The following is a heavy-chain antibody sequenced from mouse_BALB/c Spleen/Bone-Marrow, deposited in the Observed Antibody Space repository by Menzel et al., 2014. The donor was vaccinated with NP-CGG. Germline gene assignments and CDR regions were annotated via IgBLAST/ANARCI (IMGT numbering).Heavy chain of an antibody. V-gene: IGHV3-1*02. J-gene: IGHJ4*01. CDR3: ARFAGTPYTMDY. CDR2: IHYSGTT. D-gene: IGHD4-1*01. Sequence: EVKVVDSEPDLVKPSQSLSLTCTVTGYSITSYYSWHWIRRFPGNKLEWMGYIHYSGTTVYNPSLKSRISITRDTSNNQFFLQLNSVTTEDTATYYCARFAGTPYTMDYWGQGTSVTVSS. CDR1: GYSITSYYS.